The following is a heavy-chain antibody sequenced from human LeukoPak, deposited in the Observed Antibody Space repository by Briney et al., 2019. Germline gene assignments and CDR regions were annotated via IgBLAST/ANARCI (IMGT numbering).Heavy chain of an antibody. D-gene: IGHD3-9*01. CDR1: GYTFSGYY. Sequence: ASVKVSCKASGYTFSGYYIHWVRQAPGQGLEWMGWINPNTGGTNFAQNFQGRVTMTTVTSNSTAYMELSRLRSYDTAVYYCARVVDILTGHDTALDYWGQGTLVTVSS. J-gene: IGHJ4*02. CDR2: INPNTGGT. V-gene: IGHV1-2*02. CDR3: ARVVDILTGHDTALDY.